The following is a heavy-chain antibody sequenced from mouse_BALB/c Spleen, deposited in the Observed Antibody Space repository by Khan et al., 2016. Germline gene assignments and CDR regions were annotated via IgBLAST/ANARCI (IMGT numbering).Heavy chain of an antibody. J-gene: IGHJ4*01. Sequence: EVELVESGAGLVKPGGSRKLSCAASGFTFRSFGMHWVRQAPEKGLEWVGYISSGTSNTYYTDTVKGRFTISRDNPKNTLFLQMNSLKTEDTAMYYCARGSIYALDYWGQGTSVTVSS. CDR3: ARGSIYALDY. V-gene: IGHV5-17*02. D-gene: IGHD1-1*02. CDR2: ISSGTSNT. CDR1: GFTFRSFG.